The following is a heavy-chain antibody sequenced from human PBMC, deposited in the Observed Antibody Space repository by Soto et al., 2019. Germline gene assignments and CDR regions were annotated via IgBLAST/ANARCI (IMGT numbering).Heavy chain of an antibody. J-gene: IGHJ6*02. CDR3: ASPSRSYYSYYYGMDV. CDR2: IIPIFGTP. D-gene: IGHD1-26*01. Sequence: SVKVSCKASGGTSSNYVISWVRQAPGQGLEWMGGIIPIFGTPTYAQKFQGRVTITADDSTSTAYLELSSLRSEDTAVYYCASPSRSYYSYYYGMDVWGQGTTVTVSS. CDR1: GGTSSNYV. V-gene: IGHV1-69*13.